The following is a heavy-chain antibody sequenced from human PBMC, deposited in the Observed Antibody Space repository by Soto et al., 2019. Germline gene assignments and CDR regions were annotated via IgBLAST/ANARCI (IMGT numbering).Heavy chain of an antibody. Sequence: SETLSLTCAVYGGSFSGYYWSWIRQPPGKGLEWIGEINHSGSTNYNPSLKSRVTISVDTSKNQFSLKLSSVTAADTAVYYCARDGSGSYHNRIQAYWGQGSLVTGSA. CDR3: ARDGSGSYHNRIQAY. D-gene: IGHD3-10*01. CDR2: INHSGST. V-gene: IGHV4-34*01. J-gene: IGHJ4*02. CDR1: GGSFSGYY.